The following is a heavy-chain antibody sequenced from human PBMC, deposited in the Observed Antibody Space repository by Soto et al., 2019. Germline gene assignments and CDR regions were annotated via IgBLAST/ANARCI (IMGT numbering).Heavy chain of an antibody. CDR2: YTPKSGGA. CDR1: GYTFINYY. CDR3: ARPPGYISYWYYFEL. D-gene: IGHD3-10*01. Sequence: QVQLVQSGAEVKKPGASVKISCEAPGYTFINYYMHWVRQAPGQGFERMGRYTPKSGGANYAQKVQDRVSMTWDTSLRTAYMELSSLMSEDTAVYFCARPPGYISYWYYFELWGQGTQVTVSS. V-gene: IGHV1-2*02. J-gene: IGHJ4*02.